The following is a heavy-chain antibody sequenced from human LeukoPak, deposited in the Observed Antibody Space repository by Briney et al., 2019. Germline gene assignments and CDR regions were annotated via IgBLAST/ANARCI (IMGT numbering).Heavy chain of an antibody. CDR2: INPNSGGT. D-gene: IGHD3-22*01. Sequence: ASVKVSCKASGYTFTGYYMHWVRQAPGQGLEWMGWINPNSGGTNYAQKFQGRVTMTRDTSISTAYMELSRLRSDDTAVYYCASYTNYYDSSGYCYWGQGTLVTVSS. CDR1: GYTFTGYY. V-gene: IGHV1-2*02. CDR3: ASYTNYYDSSGYCY. J-gene: IGHJ4*02.